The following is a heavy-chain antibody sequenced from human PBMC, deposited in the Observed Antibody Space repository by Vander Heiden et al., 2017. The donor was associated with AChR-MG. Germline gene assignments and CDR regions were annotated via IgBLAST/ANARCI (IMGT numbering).Heavy chain of an antibody. CDR1: GCTFSSHS. Sequence: VQLVQSGAEGKQPGSSVQVSCKASGCTFSSHSHSGGRQAPGQGLEWMGGIIPIFGTANYAQKVQGRVTITADKSTSTAYMELSSLRSEDTAVYYWARDGPRPRSEPGYYYYGMDVWGQGTTGTVAS. J-gene: IGHJ6*02. CDR2: IIPIFGTA. V-gene: IGHV1-69*06. D-gene: IGHD3-10*01. CDR3: ARDGPRPRSEPGYYYYGMDV.